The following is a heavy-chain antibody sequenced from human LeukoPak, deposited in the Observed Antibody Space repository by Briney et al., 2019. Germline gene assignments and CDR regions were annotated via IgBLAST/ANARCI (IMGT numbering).Heavy chain of an antibody. D-gene: IGHD3-22*01. CDR2: INHSGST. Sequence: SETPSLTCAVYGGSFSGYYWSWIRQPPGKGLEWIGEINHSGSTNYNPSLKSRVTISVDTSKNQFSLKLSSVTAADTAVYYCARGGGAKSFYDSSGYYDDYFDYWGQGTLVTVSS. CDR1: GGSFSGYY. CDR3: ARGGGAKSFYDSSGYYDDYFDY. V-gene: IGHV4-34*01. J-gene: IGHJ4*02.